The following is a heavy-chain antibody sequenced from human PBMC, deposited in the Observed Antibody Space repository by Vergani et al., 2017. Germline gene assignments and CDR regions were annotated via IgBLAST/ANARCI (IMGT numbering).Heavy chain of an antibody. CDR2: ISSSSSYI. D-gene: IGHD6-19*01. V-gene: IGHV3-21*04. CDR3: AKVSGPYSSGWYPLGYYGMDV. CDR1: GFTFSSYS. J-gene: IGHJ6*02. Sequence: EVQLVESGGGLVKPGGSLRLSCAASGFTFSSYSMNWVRQAPGKGLEWVSSISSSSSYIYYADSVKGRFTISRDNAKNSLYLQMNSLRAEDTAVYYCAKVSGPYSSGWYPLGYYGMDVWGQGTTVTVSS.